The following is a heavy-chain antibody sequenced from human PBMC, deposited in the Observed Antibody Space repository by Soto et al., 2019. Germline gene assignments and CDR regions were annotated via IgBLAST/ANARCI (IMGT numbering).Heavy chain of an antibody. J-gene: IGHJ4*02. V-gene: IGHV4-59*08. CDR1: GGSISSYY. Sequence: QVQLQESGPGLVKPSETLSLTCTVSGGSISSYYWSWIRQPPGKGLEWIGYIYYSGSTNYNPSLKSRVTISVDTSMAQSSLKLSSVTAAETAVYYCARGYGVYVLDYWGQGTLVTVSS. CDR3: ARGYGVYVLDY. D-gene: IGHD4-17*01. CDR2: IYYSGST.